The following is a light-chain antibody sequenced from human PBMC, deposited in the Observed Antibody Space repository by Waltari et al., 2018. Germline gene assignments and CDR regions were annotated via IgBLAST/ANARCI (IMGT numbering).Light chain of an antibody. CDR2: AAS. Sequence: DIQMTQSPSSLSASVGARVTITCRASQSISTYLNWYQQKPGKAPNLLIYAASSLQGGVPSRFSGSGSGTDFTLTISALRPEDFATYYCQQSYGNPRSFGQGTKLEIK. CDR1: QSISTY. J-gene: IGKJ2*01. V-gene: IGKV1-39*01. CDR3: QQSYGNPRS.